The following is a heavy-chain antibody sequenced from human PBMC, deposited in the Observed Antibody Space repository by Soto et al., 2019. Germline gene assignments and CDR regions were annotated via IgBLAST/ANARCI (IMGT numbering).Heavy chain of an antibody. Sequence: ASVKVSCKASGYTFTGYYMHWVRQAPGQGLEWMGWINPNSGGTNYAQKFQGRVTMTRDTSISTAYMELSRLRSDDTAVYYCARGVYDYSRFYYYGMDVWGQGTTVTVSS. CDR3: ARGVYDYSRFYYYGMDV. D-gene: IGHD4-4*01. CDR2: INPNSGGT. V-gene: IGHV1-2*02. CDR1: GYTFTGYY. J-gene: IGHJ6*02.